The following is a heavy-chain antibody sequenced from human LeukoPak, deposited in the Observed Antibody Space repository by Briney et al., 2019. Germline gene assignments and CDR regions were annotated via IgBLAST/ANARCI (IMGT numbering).Heavy chain of an antibody. J-gene: IGHJ4*02. CDR3: ARESRQWLIRGYDY. Sequence: PSETLSLTCAVYGGSFSGYYWSWIRQPPGKGLEWIGEINHSGSTNYNLSLKSRVTISVDTSKNQFSLKLSSVTAADTAVYYCARESRQWLIRGYDYWGQGTLVTVSS. D-gene: IGHD6-19*01. CDR1: GGSFSGYY. V-gene: IGHV4-34*01. CDR2: INHSGST.